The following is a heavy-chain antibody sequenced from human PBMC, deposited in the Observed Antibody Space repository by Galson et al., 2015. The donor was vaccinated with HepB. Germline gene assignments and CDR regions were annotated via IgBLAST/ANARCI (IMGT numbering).Heavy chain of an antibody. J-gene: IGHJ4*02. CDR2: FDPEDGET. Sequence: SVKVSCKVSGYTLTELSMHWVRQAPGKGLEWMGGFDPEDGETIYAQKFQGRVTMTEDTSTDTAYMELSSLRSEGTAVYYCATGRIDYYDSSGYSYYFDYWGQGTLVTVSS. CDR3: ATGRIDYYDSSGYSYYFDY. D-gene: IGHD3-22*01. V-gene: IGHV1-24*01. CDR1: GYTLTELS.